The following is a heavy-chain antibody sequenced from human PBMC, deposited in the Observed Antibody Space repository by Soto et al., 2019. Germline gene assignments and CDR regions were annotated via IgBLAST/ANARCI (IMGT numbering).Heavy chain of an antibody. J-gene: IGHJ4*02. CDR2: IKYDGNEK. CDR3: ASLLDDVTTFAY. CDR1: GFSLSSKT. Sequence: PGGSLRLSCGVFGFSLSSKTVSWVRQAPGKGLEWVASIKYDGNEKFYVDSVKGRFTVSRDNAKNSLYLQMNSLRGDDTALYYCASLLDDVTTFAYWGQGSLVTVSS. V-gene: IGHV3-7*02. D-gene: IGHD1-1*01.